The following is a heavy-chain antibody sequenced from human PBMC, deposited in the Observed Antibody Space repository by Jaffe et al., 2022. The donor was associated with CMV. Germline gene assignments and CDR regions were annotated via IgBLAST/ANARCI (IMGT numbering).Heavy chain of an antibody. Sequence: EVQLVQSGAEVKKPGESLKISCKTSGYSFSIYWIGWVRQMPGRGLEWMGFIYPGDSDTKYSPSYQGQVTISVDKSINTAYLQWSGLKASDTAIYFCARLGGGGNGYSNFDSWGQGTLVTVSS. J-gene: IGHJ4*02. D-gene: IGHD2-15*01. V-gene: IGHV5-51*01. CDR1: GYSFSIYW. CDR3: ARLGGGGNGYSNFDS. CDR2: IYPGDSDT.